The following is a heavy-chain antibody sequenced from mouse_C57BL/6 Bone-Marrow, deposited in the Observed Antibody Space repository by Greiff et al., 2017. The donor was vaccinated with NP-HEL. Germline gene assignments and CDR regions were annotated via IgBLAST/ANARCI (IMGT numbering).Heavy chain of an antibody. D-gene: IGHD1-1*01. V-gene: IGHV1-55*01. J-gene: IGHJ2*01. CDR3: ARFLLLLRYYFDY. Sequence: QVQLKESGAELVKPGASVKMSCKASGYTFTSYWITWVKQRPGQGLEWIGDIYPGSGSTNYNEKFKSKATLTVDTSSSTAYMQLSSLTSEDSAVYYCARFLLLLRYYFDYWGQGTTLTVSS. CDR1: GYTFTSYW. CDR2: IYPGSGST.